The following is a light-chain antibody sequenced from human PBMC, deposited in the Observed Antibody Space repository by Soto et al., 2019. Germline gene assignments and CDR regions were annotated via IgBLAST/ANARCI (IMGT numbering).Light chain of an antibody. J-gene: IGKJ5*01. CDR3: QQRSTWPAIT. V-gene: IGKV3-11*01. Sequence: LSVSPGERATLSCRACQSVRTYLAWYQVKPGQAPRLLIYDASRRASGVPARFSGSGSGTDFTLTISSLEPEDFALYYCQQRSTWPAITFGQGARLEI. CDR2: DAS. CDR1: QSVRTY.